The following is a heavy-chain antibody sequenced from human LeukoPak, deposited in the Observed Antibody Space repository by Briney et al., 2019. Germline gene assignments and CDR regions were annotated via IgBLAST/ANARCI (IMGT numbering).Heavy chain of an antibody. Sequence: GGSLRLSCAASGFTFSTYWMSWVRQAPGKGLELVANIKQDGSEKYYVDSVKGRFTISRDNAKNSLYLQVNSLRAEDTAVYYCARNQRRLDYWGQGTLVTISS. CDR2: IKQDGSEK. D-gene: IGHD1-14*01. CDR1: GFTFSTYW. V-gene: IGHV3-7*01. CDR3: ARNQRRLDY. J-gene: IGHJ4*02.